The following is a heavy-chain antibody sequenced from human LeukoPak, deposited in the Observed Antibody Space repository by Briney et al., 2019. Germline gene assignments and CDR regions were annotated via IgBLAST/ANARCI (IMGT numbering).Heavy chain of an antibody. V-gene: IGHV4-59*02. CDR3: ARAFFYYGDDYAFDI. D-gene: IGHD4-17*01. Sequence: PSETLSLTCTVSGGSVSSYYWSWIRQPPGKGLEWIGYIYYSGSTNYNPSLKSRVTISVDTSKKQFSLKLSSVTAADTAVYYCARAFFYYGDDYAFDIWGQGTMVTVSS. J-gene: IGHJ3*02. CDR1: GGSVSSYY. CDR2: IYYSGST.